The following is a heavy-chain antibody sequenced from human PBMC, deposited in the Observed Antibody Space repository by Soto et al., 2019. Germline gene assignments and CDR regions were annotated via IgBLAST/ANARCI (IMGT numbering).Heavy chain of an antibody. V-gene: IGHV1-58*01. CDR3: AADLRTDSGSYYGMDV. CDR2: IVVGSGNT. CDR1: GFTFTSSA. D-gene: IGHD1-26*01. J-gene: IGHJ6*02. Sequence: ASVKVSCKASGFTFTSSAVQWVRQARGQRLEWIGWIVVGSGNTNYAQKFQERVTITRDMSTSTAYMELSSLRSEDTAVYYCAADLRTDSGSYYGMDVWGQGTTVTVSS.